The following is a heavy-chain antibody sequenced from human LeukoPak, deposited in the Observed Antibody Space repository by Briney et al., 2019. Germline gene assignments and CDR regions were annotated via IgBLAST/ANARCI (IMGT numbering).Heavy chain of an antibody. CDR2: INSDGSTT. J-gene: IGHJ4*02. V-gene: IGHV3-74*01. CDR1: GFTFSSYW. D-gene: IGHD5-12*01. CDR3: ARGRIYSAYD. Sequence: GGSLRLSCAASGFTFSSYWMYCVRQAPGKGLVWVSRINSDGSTTSYADSVKGRFTISRDNAKNTLYLQMNSLRADGTAVYYCARGRIYSAYDWGQGTLVTVSS.